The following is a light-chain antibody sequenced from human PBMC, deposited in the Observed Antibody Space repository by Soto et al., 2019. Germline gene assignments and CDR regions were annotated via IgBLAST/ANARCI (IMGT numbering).Light chain of an antibody. CDR3: QHYNSYSEA. CDR1: QTISSW. CDR2: KAS. Sequence: DIQMTPSPSPLSGSVGDGVTITCRASQTISSWLAWYQQKPGKAPKLLIYKASTLKSGVPSRFSGSGSGTEFTLTISSLQPDDFATYYCQHYNSYSEAFGQGTKVDIK. V-gene: IGKV1-5*03. J-gene: IGKJ1*01.